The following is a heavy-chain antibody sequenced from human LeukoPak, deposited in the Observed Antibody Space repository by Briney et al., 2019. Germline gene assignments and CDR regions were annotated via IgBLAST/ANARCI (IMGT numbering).Heavy chain of an antibody. CDR3: ARHGPVVIDTGLFRQRRFEKSQNYFDY. J-gene: IGHJ4*02. CDR2: IWYDGSNK. Sequence: GGSLRLSCGASGFAFSSYGMHWVRQAPGKGLEWVAVIWYDGSNKYYADSVKGRFTISRDNSKNTLYLQINSLRDEDTAVYYCARHGPVVIDTGLFRQRRFEKSQNYFDYWGQGILIIVST. CDR1: GFAFSSYG. V-gene: IGHV3-33*01. D-gene: IGHD5-18*01.